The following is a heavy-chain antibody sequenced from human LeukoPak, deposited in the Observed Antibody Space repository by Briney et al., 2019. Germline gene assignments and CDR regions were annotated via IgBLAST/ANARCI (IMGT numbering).Heavy chain of an antibody. D-gene: IGHD3-10*01. V-gene: IGHV4-34*01. CDR1: AGSFTGYY. CDR2: IDHTGSI. Sequence: SETLSLTCAVNAGSFTGYYWSWIRQPPGKGLEWIGEIDHTGSISYNPSLRSRVTISVDTFKNQFSLNLRSVAAADRAISYCARGGYGPGSHYRYWGQGTLVTVSS. CDR3: ARGGYGPGSHYRY. J-gene: IGHJ4*02.